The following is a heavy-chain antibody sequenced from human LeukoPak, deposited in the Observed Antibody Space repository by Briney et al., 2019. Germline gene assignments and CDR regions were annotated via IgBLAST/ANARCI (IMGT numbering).Heavy chain of an antibody. J-gene: IGHJ4*02. V-gene: IGHV3-23*05. CDR2: IDNRGRTT. Sequence: GGSLRLSGAASGSTFSNFGMSWVRQAPGKGLEWGSTIDNRGRTTYYTDSVKGRFTISRDNSKSTLLLQMNSLRAEDTAVYYCAHRSGLLSYYFDSWGPGTLVTVSS. CDR1: GSTFSNFG. D-gene: IGHD2-21*02. CDR3: AHRSGLLSYYFDS.